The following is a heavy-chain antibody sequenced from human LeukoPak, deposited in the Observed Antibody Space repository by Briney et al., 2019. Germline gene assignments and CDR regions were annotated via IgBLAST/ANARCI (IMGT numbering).Heavy chain of an antibody. CDR1: GFTFSSYA. V-gene: IGHV3-30*04. J-gene: IGHJ1*01. Sequence: GGSLRLSSAASGFTFSSYAMHWVRQAPGKGLEWVAVISYDGSNKYYADSVKGRFTISRDNSKNTLYLQMNSLRAEDTAVYYCARDIGSGSYYGYFQHWGQGTLVTVSS. CDR2: ISYDGSNK. CDR3: ARDIGSGSYYGYFQH. D-gene: IGHD1-26*01.